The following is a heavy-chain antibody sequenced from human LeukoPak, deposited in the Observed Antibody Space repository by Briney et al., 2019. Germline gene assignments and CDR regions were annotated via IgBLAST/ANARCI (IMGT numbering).Heavy chain of an antibody. J-gene: IGHJ4*02. Sequence: GASVKVSCKASGYTFTSYGISWVRQAPGQGLEWMGWISAYNGNTNYAQKFQGRVTMTRDTSISTAYMELSRLRSDDTAVYYCASGSNHVRSSWLIDYWGQGTLVTVSS. D-gene: IGHD6-13*01. CDR1: GYTFTSYG. V-gene: IGHV1-18*01. CDR3: ASGSNHVRSSWLIDY. CDR2: ISAYNGNT.